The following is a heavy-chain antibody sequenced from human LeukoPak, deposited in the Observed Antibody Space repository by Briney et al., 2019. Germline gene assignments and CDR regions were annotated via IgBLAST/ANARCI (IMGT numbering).Heavy chain of an antibody. CDR1: GGSISSYC. J-gene: IGHJ1*01. CDR3: AVEFHH. CDR2: IYYSGST. V-gene: IGHV4-59*08. Sequence: SETLSLTCTVSGGSISSYCWSWIRQPPGKGLEWIGYIYYSGSTNYNPSLKSRVTISVDTSKNQFSLKLSSVTAADTAVYYCAVEFHHWSQGTLVTVSS.